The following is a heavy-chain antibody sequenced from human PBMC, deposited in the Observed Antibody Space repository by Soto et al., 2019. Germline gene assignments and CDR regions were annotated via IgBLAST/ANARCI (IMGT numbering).Heavy chain of an antibody. Sequence: QVQLVQSGAEVKKPGASVKVSCKASGYTFTSYGISWVRQAPGQGLEWMGWISAYNGNTNYAQKLQGRVTMTTDTPTSKACRELRSLRSDDTAVYSCARGSSGWYLTHYWGQGPLVTVSS. V-gene: IGHV1-18*01. D-gene: IGHD6-19*01. CDR1: GYTFTSYG. J-gene: IGHJ4*02. CDR3: ARGSSGWYLTHY. CDR2: ISAYNGNT.